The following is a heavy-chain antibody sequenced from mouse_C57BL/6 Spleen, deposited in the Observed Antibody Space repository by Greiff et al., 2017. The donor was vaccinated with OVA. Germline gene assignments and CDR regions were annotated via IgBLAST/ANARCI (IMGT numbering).Heavy chain of an antibody. CDR3: AREGGSSGWYCDV. J-gene: IGHJ1*03. CDR1: GYSITSGYY. Sequence: EVQLVESGPGLVKPSQSLSLTCSVTGYSITSGYYWNWIRQFPGNKLEWMGYISYDGSNNYNPSLKNRISITRDNSKNQFFLKLNSVTTEDTATYYCAREGGSSGWYCDVWGTGTTVTVSS. CDR2: ISYDGSN. V-gene: IGHV3-6*01. D-gene: IGHD1-1*01.